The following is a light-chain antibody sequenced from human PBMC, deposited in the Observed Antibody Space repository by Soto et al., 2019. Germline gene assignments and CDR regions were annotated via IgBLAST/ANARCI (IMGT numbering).Light chain of an antibody. Sequence: QSVLTQPPSVSAAPGQKVTISCSGNSSNIGNNSVSWYQQLPGTAPKLLIYDNNKRPSGIPDRFSGSKSGTSATLGITGLQTGDEADYYCSSYAGFNRYLFGTGTKGHRP. J-gene: IGLJ1*01. V-gene: IGLV1-51*01. CDR3: SSYAGFNRYL. CDR1: SSNIGNNS. CDR2: DNN.